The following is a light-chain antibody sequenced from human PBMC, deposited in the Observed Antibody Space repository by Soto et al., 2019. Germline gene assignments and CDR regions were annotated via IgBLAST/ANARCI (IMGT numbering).Light chain of an antibody. CDR3: QQYNNWPRT. Sequence: EIVMTQSPASLSVSPGERAIVSCRAGQSISSDLAWSQQKPGQAPRLLIYGASTRATGVPSRFSGSGSGTEFILTISSLQSEDFGVDYCQQYNNWPRTFGRGTKVEV. CDR1: QSISSD. J-gene: IGKJ1*01. CDR2: GAS. V-gene: IGKV3-15*01.